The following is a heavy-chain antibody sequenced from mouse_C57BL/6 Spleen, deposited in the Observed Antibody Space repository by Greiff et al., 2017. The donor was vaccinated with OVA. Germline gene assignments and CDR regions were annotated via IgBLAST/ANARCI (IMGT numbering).Heavy chain of an antibody. CDR1: GYTFTDYN. J-gene: IGHJ2*01. CDR3: ARSLFITTVVAPFDY. Sequence: IQLQQSGPELVKPGASVKIPCKASGYTFTDYNMDWVKQSHGKSLEWIGDINPNNGGTIYNQKFKGKATLTVDKSSSTAYMELRSLTSEDTAVYYCARSLFITTVVAPFDYWGQGTTLTVSS. D-gene: IGHD1-1*01. CDR2: INPNNGGT. V-gene: IGHV1-18*01.